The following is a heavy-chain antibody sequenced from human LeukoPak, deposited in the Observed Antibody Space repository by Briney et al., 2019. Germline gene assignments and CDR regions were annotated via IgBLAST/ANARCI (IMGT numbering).Heavy chain of an antibody. CDR2: IYSGSDT. V-gene: IGHV3-53*01. Sequence: GGSLRLSRAASGFSVSTTYMSWVRQAPGKGPEWVSLIYSGSDTYYPDSVKGRFTISRDDSKNTVFLQMNSLRAEDTAVYYCATRDKGGYDYDYLDYWGQGSLVTVSS. J-gene: IGHJ4*02. CDR1: GFSVSTTY. CDR3: ATRDKGGYDYDYLDY. D-gene: IGHD5-18*01.